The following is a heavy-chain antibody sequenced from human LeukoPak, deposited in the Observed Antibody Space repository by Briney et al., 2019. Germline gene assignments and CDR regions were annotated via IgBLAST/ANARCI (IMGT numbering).Heavy chain of an antibody. Sequence: SSETLSLTCAVSGYSISSGYYWGWIRQPPGKGLEWIGYIYYSGSTNYNPSLKSRVTISVDTSRNQFSLKLSSVTAADTAVYYCARLGPYYDFWSGYYTTGYYYYMDVWGKGTTVTVSS. D-gene: IGHD3-3*01. CDR3: ARLGPYYDFWSGYYTTGYYYYMDV. CDR1: GYSISSGYY. V-gene: IGHV4-38-2*01. J-gene: IGHJ6*03. CDR2: IYYSGST.